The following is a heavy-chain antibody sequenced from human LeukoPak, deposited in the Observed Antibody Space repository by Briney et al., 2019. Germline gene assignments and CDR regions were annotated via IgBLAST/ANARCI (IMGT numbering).Heavy chain of an antibody. Sequence: GGSLRLSCAASGFTFSSYGMHWVRQAPGKGLEWVAVISYDGSNKYYADSVKGRFTISRDNSKNTLYLQMNSLRAEDTAVYYCAKDRNVVVGATWYYYYYGMDVWGQGTTVTVSS. V-gene: IGHV3-30*18. CDR2: ISYDGSNK. CDR1: GFTFSSYG. J-gene: IGHJ6*02. D-gene: IGHD1-26*01. CDR3: AKDRNVVVGATWYYYYYGMDV.